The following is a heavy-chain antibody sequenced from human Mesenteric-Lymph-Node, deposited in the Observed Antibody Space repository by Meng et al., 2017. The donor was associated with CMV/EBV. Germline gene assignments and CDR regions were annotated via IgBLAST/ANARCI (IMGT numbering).Heavy chain of an antibody. D-gene: IGHD6-13*01. CDR1: GYSFTNYW. Sequence: TVSCKDSGYSFTNYWIGWVRQMPGKGLEWIGIIRLGDSDTLYSPSFQGQVTISADKSNSTADLQWSSLKDSDTGMYYCARHLYSSRLSAFDMWGQGTMVTVSS. CDR2: IRLGDSDT. CDR3: ARHLYSSRLSAFDM. J-gene: IGHJ3*02. V-gene: IGHV5-51*01.